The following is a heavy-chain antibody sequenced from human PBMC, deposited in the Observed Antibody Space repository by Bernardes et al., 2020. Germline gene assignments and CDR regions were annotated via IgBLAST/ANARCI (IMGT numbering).Heavy chain of an antibody. CDR3: ARHSGDDASGNYSPFVS. V-gene: IGHV4-59*08. CDR2: FYYSGST. CDR1: GGSVTSYY. D-gene: IGHD3-10*01. Sequence: SETLSLTCSVSGGSVTSYYWSWIRQPPGKGLEWIGYFYYSGSTNYNPSLKSRGTITMDTSKNQFSLRLSSVTAADTAVYYCARHSGDDASGNYSPFVSWGQGTLVTVSS. J-gene: IGHJ4*02.